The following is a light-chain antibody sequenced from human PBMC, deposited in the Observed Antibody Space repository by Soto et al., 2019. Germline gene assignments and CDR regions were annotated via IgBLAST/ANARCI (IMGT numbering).Light chain of an antibody. V-gene: IGLV3-21*02. CDR3: QVWDSTSDHYV. Sequence: SYGLTQPPSGSVAPGQTASISCGGNNIGSRSVHWYQQKPGQAPVLVVYDDRDRPSGIPERFAGSNSGNTATLTISRVEAGDEADYYCQVWDSTSDHYVFGTGTKVTVL. J-gene: IGLJ1*01. CDR1: NIGSRS. CDR2: DDR.